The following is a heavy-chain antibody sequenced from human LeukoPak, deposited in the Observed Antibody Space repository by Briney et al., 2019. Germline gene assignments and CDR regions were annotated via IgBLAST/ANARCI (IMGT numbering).Heavy chain of an antibody. CDR3: AKGSSYDYGDYLPAFVDY. CDR1: GFTFSSYG. V-gene: IGHV3-23*01. CDR2: ISGSGGST. J-gene: IGHJ4*02. Sequence: GGTLRLSCAASGFTFSSYGMSWVRQAPGKGLEWVSAISGSGGSTYYADSVKGRFTISRDNSKNTLYLQMNSLRAEDTAVYYCAKGSSYDYGDYLPAFVDYWGQGTLVTVSS. D-gene: IGHD4-17*01.